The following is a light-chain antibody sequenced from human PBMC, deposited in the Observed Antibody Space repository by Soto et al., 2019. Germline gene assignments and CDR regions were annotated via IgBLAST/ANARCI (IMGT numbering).Light chain of an antibody. CDR1: QSISSN. V-gene: IGKV1-39*01. CDR2: VAS. J-gene: IGKJ2*01. Sequence: DIQMTQSPSSLSASVGDRVTITCQASQSISSNLNWYQQKPGEAPKLLIYVASSLQSGVPSRFSGSESGTDYTLTISSLQPDDFGTYYCQQSYSTPYTFGQGTKLEIK. CDR3: QQSYSTPYT.